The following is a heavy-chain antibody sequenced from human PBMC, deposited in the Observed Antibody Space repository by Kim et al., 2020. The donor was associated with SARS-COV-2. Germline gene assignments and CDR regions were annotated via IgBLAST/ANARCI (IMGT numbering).Heavy chain of an antibody. D-gene: IGHD1-26*01. J-gene: IGHJ4*02. Sequence: NPSLKSRVTISVDTSKNQFSLELNSVAAADTAAYYCARGTGATRGAPIDYWGQGTLVSVSS. CDR3: ARGTGATRGAPIDY. V-gene: IGHV4-34*01.